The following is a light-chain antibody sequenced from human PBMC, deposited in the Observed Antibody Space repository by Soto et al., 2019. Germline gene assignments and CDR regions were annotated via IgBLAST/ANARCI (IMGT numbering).Light chain of an antibody. Sequence: QSALTQPASVSGSPGQSITISCTGPSSDVGGYHYVSWYQQHPGKAPKLMIYDVSNRPSGVSNRFSGSKSGNTASLTISGLQAEDEADYYCSSYTSSSTVVFGGGTKVTVL. CDR1: SSDVGGYHY. J-gene: IGLJ2*01. CDR3: SSYTSSSTVV. V-gene: IGLV2-14*01. CDR2: DVS.